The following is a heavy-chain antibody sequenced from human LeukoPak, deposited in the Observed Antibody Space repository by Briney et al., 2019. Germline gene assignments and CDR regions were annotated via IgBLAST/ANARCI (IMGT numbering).Heavy chain of an antibody. J-gene: IGHJ4*02. CDR2: IIPIFGTA. CDR3: ARSSGSYSDY. CDR1: GGTFSSYA. V-gene: IGHV1-69*01. D-gene: IGHD3-10*01. Sequence: ASVKVSCKASGGTFSSYAISWVRQAPGQGLEWMGGIIPIFGTASYAQKFQGRVTITADESTSTAYMELSSLRSEDTAVYYCARSSGSYSDYWGQGTLVTVSS.